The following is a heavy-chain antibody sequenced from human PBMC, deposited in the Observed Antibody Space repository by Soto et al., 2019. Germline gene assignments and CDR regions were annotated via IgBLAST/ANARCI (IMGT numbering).Heavy chain of an antibody. CDR1: GYAFTTYG. CDR2: ISAHSGNT. Sequence: QVHLVQSGAEVKKPGASVKVSCKGSGYAFTTYGITWVRQATGQGLEWMGWISAHSGNTNYAQKLQGRVTVTRDTSTSTAYMVLWSVRSDYTAVYYCARGRYGDYWGQGALVTVSS. D-gene: IGHD1-1*01. J-gene: IGHJ4*02. V-gene: IGHV1-18*01. CDR3: ARGRYGDY.